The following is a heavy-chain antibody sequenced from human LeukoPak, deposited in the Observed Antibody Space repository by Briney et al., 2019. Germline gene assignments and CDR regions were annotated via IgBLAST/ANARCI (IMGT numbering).Heavy chain of an antibody. V-gene: IGHV1-8*01. Sequence: GASVKVSCKASGYTFTSYDINWVRQATGQGLEWMGWMNPNSGNTGYAQKFQGRVTMTRNTSISTAYMELSSLRSEDTAVYYCARGRVGATESHYYYGMDVWGQGTTVTVSS. CDR2: MNPNSGNT. D-gene: IGHD1-26*01. CDR1: GYTFTSYD. J-gene: IGHJ6*02. CDR3: ARGRVGATESHYYYGMDV.